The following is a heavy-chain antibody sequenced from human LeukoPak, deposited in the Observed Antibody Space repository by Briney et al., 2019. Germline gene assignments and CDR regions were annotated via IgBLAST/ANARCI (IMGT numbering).Heavy chain of an antibody. V-gene: IGHV3-48*04. D-gene: IGHD1-26*01. CDR1: GFTFSSYS. CDR3: ARAYSGSYYPNDY. CDR2: ISRSSSTT. Sequence: GGSLRLSCAASGFTFSSYSMNWVRQAPGKGLEWVSYISRSSSTTYYADSVKGRFTISRDDAENSLYLQMNSLRAEDTAVYHCARAYSGSYYPNDYWGQGTLVTVSS. J-gene: IGHJ4*02.